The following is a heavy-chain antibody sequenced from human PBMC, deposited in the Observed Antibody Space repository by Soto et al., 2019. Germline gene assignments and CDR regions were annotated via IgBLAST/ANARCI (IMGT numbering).Heavy chain of an antibody. V-gene: IGHV3-30*18. CDR1: GFTFSSYG. J-gene: IGHJ3*02. Sequence: GGSLRLSCAASGFTFSSYGMHWVRQAPGKGLEWVAVISYDGSNKYYADSVKGRFTISRDNSKNTLYLQMNSLRAEDTAVYYCAKEIGVGAPMGGGAFDIWGQGTMVTVSS. CDR3: AKEIGVGAPMGGGAFDI. D-gene: IGHD1-26*01. CDR2: ISYDGSNK.